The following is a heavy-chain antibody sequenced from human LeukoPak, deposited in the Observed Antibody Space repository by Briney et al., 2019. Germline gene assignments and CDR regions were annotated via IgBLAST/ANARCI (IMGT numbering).Heavy chain of an antibody. CDR1: GGSITSGSYY. D-gene: IGHD3-22*01. Sequence: SQTLSLTCTVSGGSITSGSYYWSWVRQPAGKGLEWIGRIYFSGSTTYNPSLKSRVTISVDTSKNQFSLKLSSVTAADTAVYYCAGTYYYDSSGYFDYWGQGTLVTVSS. J-gene: IGHJ4*02. CDR2: IYFSGST. CDR3: AGTYYYDSSGYFDY. V-gene: IGHV4-61*02.